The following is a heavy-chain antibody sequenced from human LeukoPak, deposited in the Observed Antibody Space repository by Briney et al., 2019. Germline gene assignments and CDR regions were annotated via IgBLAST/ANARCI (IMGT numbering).Heavy chain of an antibody. CDR3: AKWSSTLKAFDF. CDR1: GGSINCSSYY. Sequence: KTSETLSLTCTVSGGSINCSSYYWGWIRQPPGKGLEWIGSIYCGGGTHYNPSLRSRVTISIDTSKNQFSLKVSSVTAADTAVYYCAKWSSTLKAFDFWGQGILVIVSS. J-gene: IGHJ4*02. V-gene: IGHV4-39*01. CDR2: IYCGGGT. D-gene: IGHD2-8*01.